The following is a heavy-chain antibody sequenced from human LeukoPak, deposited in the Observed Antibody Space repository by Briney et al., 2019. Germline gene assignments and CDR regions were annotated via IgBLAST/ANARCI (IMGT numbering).Heavy chain of an antibody. Sequence: ASAKVSCKASGGTFSSYAISWVRQAPGQGLEWMGRIIPIFGTANYAQKFQGRVTITTDESTSTAYMELSSLRPEDTAVYYCARDAYGSGSYPYFDYWGQGTLVTVSS. CDR3: ARDAYGSGSYPYFDY. CDR2: IIPIFGTA. J-gene: IGHJ4*02. V-gene: IGHV1-69*05. D-gene: IGHD3-10*01. CDR1: GGTFSSYA.